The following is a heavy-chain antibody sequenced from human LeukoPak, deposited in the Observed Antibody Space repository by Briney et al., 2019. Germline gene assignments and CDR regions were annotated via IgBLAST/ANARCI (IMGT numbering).Heavy chain of an antibody. V-gene: IGHV5-51*01. CDR3: ARLSTAKLSYYYYGMDV. D-gene: IGHD3-16*02. CDR2: IYPGDSDT. Sequence: GESLKISCKGSGYSFTSYWIGWVRQMPGKGLEWMGIIYPGDSDTRYSPSFQGQVTISADKSISTAYLQWSSLKASDTAMYYCARLSTAKLSYYYYGMDVWGQGTTVTVSS. J-gene: IGHJ6*02. CDR1: GYSFTSYW.